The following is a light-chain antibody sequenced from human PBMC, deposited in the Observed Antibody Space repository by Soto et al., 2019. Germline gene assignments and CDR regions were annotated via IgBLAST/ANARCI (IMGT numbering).Light chain of an antibody. CDR2: DDS. V-gene: IGLV3-21*02. CDR1: DIEGSV. CDR3: QVWDTSPDHVI. Sequence: SYELTQAPSMSVAPGQTATITRGGNDIEGSVVHWYQQELGQAPVLVVFDDSVRPSGIPERFSGASSGNTATLTITRVEAGDEADYYCQVWDTSPDHVIFGGGTKLTVL. J-gene: IGLJ2*01.